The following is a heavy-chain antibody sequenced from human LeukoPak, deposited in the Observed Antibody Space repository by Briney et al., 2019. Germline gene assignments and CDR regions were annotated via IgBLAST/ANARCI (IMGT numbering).Heavy chain of an antibody. CDR2: IHYTGTT. Sequence: PSETLSLTCTVSGGSISSYYWSWIRQPPGKGLEWIAYIHYTGTTNYNPSLRSRVTISVDTSKNELSLKLRSVTAADTAVYYCARHFNSGTFPLDHWGQGTLVTVSS. D-gene: IGHD3-10*01. CDR1: GGSISSYY. J-gene: IGHJ4*02. V-gene: IGHV4-59*08. CDR3: ARHFNSGTFPLDH.